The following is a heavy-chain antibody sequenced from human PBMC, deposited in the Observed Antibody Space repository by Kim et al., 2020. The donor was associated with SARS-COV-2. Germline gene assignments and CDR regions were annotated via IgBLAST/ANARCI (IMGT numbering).Heavy chain of an antibody. V-gene: IGHV3-21*01. Sequence: GGSLRLSCVASEFTFSSYSMNWVRQAPGKGLEWVSYISSSSTYIYYADSVKGRFTVSRDNSKNSLYLQMNSLRVEDTAVYYCASSSDWNYSSGYYYYGMDVWGQGTTVTVSS. D-gene: IGHD1-7*01. CDR1: EFTFSSYS. CDR2: ISSSSTYI. CDR3: ASSSDWNYSSGYYYYGMDV. J-gene: IGHJ6*02.